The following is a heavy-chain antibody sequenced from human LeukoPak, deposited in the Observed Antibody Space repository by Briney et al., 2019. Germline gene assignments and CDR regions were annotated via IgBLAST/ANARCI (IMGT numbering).Heavy chain of an antibody. CDR3: ARGRVSSSTWYSTYYYYFYMDV. CDR2: IYYSGST. D-gene: IGHD1-1*01. J-gene: IGHJ6*03. CDR1: GGSISSYY. Sequence: PSETLSLTCTVSGGSISSYYWSWVRQPPGKGLEWIGYIYYSGSTNYNPSLNGRVSISRDTTKNLFSLRLRSVTAADTAVYFCARGRVSSSTWYSTYYYYFYMDVWGKGTTVTVSS. V-gene: IGHV4-59*01.